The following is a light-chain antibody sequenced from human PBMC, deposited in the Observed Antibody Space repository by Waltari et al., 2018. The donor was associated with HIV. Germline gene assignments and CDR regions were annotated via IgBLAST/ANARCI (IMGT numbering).Light chain of an antibody. J-gene: IGLJ2*01. Sequence: NFMLTQPHSVSESPGKTVTISCTRSSGSVASNYVQCYQQRPGSSPTTVIYEDNQRPSGVPDRFSGSIDSSSNSASLTISGLKTEDEADYYCQSYDSRNHVVFGGGTKLTVL. CDR2: EDN. CDR3: QSYDSRNHVV. CDR1: SGSVASNY. V-gene: IGLV6-57*01.